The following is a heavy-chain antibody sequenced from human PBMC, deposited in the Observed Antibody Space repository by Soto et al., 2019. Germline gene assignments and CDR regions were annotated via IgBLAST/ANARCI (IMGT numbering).Heavy chain of an antibody. CDR2: ISTYNGST. D-gene: IGHD2-2*01. CDR1: GYSFTSYA. CDR3: GRCRTDRYAVHV. J-gene: IGHJ6*02. Sequence: SVKISSKAPGYSFTSYAIGWVRQVPGQEHKWMGWISTYNGSTNYAQSDKGRVIMTTDISTNTVYLELRSLRSDDSALHYFGRCRTDRYAVHVWG. V-gene: IGHV1-18*01.